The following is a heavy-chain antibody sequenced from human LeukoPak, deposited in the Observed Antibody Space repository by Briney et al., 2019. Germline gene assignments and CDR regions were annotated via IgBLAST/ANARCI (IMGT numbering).Heavy chain of an antibody. Sequence: GGSLRLSCAASGFTFSSYPMHWVRQAPGKGLEWVAVISYDGNNKYYADSVKGRFTISRDNSKNTLYLQMSSLRPEDTAVYYCARDKLTERAKYYFDYWGQGTLVTVSS. D-gene: IGHD2-8*02. CDR3: ARDKLTERAKYYFDY. J-gene: IGHJ4*02. CDR1: GFTFSSYP. CDR2: ISYDGNNK. V-gene: IGHV3-30*04.